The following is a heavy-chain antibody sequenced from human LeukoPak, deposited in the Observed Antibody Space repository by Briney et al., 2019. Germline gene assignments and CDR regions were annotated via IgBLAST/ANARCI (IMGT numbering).Heavy chain of an antibody. CDR2: IKPDGSEK. D-gene: IGHD5-24*01. CDR3: AKDGDGIEAPFDY. CDR1: AFTFSRYY. J-gene: IGHJ4*02. Sequence: GGSLRLSCAASAFTFSRYYMSWVRQAPGKGLVWVASIKPDGSEKYYVDSVKGRFTISRDNPEKSLYLQMHSLRVEDTAVYYCAKDGDGIEAPFDYWGQGTLVTVSS. V-gene: IGHV3-7*01.